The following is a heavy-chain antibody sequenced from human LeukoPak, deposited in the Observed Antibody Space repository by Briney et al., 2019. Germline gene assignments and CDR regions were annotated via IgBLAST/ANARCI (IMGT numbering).Heavy chain of an antibody. V-gene: IGHV3-23*01. Sequence: GGSLRLSCAASGFTFSSYAMTWVRQAPGKGLEWVSAISGSGGSTYYADSVKGRFTISRDNSKNTLYLQMNSLRAEDTAVYYCARSLRQWPSQLFDYWGQGTLVTVSS. CDR1: GFTFSSYA. CDR2: ISGSGGST. CDR3: ARSLRQWPSQLFDY. D-gene: IGHD6-19*01. J-gene: IGHJ4*02.